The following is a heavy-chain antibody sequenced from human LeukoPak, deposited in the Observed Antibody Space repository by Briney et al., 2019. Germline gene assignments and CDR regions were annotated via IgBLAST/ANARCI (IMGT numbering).Heavy chain of an antibody. CDR1: GGSFSTYY. CDR2: VNHSGST. D-gene: IGHD3-10*01. CDR3: ARERGFRGLGY. V-gene: IGHV4-34*01. J-gene: IGHJ4*02. Sequence: SETLSLTCAVYGGSFSTYYWSWIRQPPGKGLEWIGEVNHSGSTKYKPSLKSRVTISVDTSKNQFSLKLSSATAADTAVYYCARERGFRGLGYWGQGTLVTVSS.